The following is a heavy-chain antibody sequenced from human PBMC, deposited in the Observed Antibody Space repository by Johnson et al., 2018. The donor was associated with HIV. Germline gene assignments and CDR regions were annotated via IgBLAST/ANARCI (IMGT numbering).Heavy chain of an antibody. CDR3: ARDRGYSGSYFGAFDI. V-gene: IGHV3-30-3*01. D-gene: IGHD1-26*01. CDR2: ISYDGSNK. CDR1: GFTFSNYA. J-gene: IGHJ3*02. Sequence: QVQLVESGGGVVQPGRSLRLSCAASGFTFSNYAMHWVRQAPGKGLEWVTFISYDGSNKYYADSMRGRFTISRDNSKNTLYLQMNSLRAEDTAIYYCARDRGYSGSYFGAFDIWGQGTMVTVSS.